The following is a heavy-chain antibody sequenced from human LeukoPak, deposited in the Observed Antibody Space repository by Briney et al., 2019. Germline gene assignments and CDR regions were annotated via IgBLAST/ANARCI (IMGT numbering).Heavy chain of an antibody. D-gene: IGHD3-22*01. J-gene: IGHJ4*02. CDR3: ARRRDYYDSSGYYWVIDY. V-gene: IGHV3-20*04. CDR2: INWNGGST. Sequence: PGGSLRLSCAASGFTFDDYGMSWVRQAPGKGLEWVSGINWNGGSTGYADSVKGRFTISRDNAKNSLYLQMNSLRAEDTALYYCARRRDYYDSSGYYWVIDYWGQGTLVTVSS. CDR1: GFTFDDYG.